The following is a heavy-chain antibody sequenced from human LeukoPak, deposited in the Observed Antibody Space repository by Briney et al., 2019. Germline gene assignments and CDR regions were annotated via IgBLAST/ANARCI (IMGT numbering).Heavy chain of an antibody. Sequence: ASVKVSCKASGYTFTSYVISWVRQAPGQGLEWMVWISAYNGNTNYAQKLQGRVTMTTDTSTSTAYMELRSLRSDDTAVYYCARDRSSSWSLYYFDYWGQGTLVTVSS. V-gene: IGHV1-18*01. CDR3: ARDRSSSWSLYYFDY. CDR2: ISAYNGNT. J-gene: IGHJ4*02. CDR1: GYTFTSYV. D-gene: IGHD6-13*01.